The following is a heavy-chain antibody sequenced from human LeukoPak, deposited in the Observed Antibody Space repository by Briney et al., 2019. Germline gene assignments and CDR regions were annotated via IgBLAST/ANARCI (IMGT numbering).Heavy chain of an antibody. CDR1: GYTFTGYY. D-gene: IGHD6-6*01. CDR2: INPNSGGT. V-gene: IGHV1-2*02. CDR3: ARGSLEYSSPLDY. J-gene: IGHJ4*02. Sequence: ASVKVSCKASGYTFTGYYMHWVRQAPGQGLEWMGWINPNSGGTNYAQKFQGRVTMTRDTSISTAYMELSRLRSDDTAVYYCARGSLEYSSPLDYWGQGTLVTVSS.